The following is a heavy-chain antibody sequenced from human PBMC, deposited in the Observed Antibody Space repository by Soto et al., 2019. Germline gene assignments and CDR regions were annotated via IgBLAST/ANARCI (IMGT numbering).Heavy chain of an antibody. CDR1: GGSISPYY. CDR3: ARTGDIVVVVAAANDAFDI. V-gene: IGHV4-34*01. CDR2: INPSGST. D-gene: IGHD2-15*01. Sequence: SETLSLTCTVSGGSISPYYWSWIRQPPGKGLEWIGEINPSGSTNYNPSLKSRVTISVDTSKNQFSLKLSSVTAADTAVYYCARTGDIVVVVAAANDAFDIWGQGTMVTVSS. J-gene: IGHJ3*02.